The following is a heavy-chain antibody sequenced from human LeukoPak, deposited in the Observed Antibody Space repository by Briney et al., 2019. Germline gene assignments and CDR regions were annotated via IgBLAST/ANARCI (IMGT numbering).Heavy chain of an antibody. V-gene: IGHV4-31*03. CDR3: AASSSDAFDI. Sequence: PSQTLSLTCTVSGGSISSGGYYWSWIRQHPVKGLEWIGYIYYSGSTYYNPSLKSRVTISVDTSKNQFSLKLSSVTAADTAVYYCAASSSDAFDIWGQGTMVTVSS. D-gene: IGHD6-6*01. CDR1: GGSISSGGYY. J-gene: IGHJ3*02. CDR2: IYYSGST.